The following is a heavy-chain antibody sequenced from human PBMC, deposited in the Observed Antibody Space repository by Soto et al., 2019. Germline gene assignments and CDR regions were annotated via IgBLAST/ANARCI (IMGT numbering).Heavy chain of an antibody. J-gene: IGHJ5*02. CDR3: ANPYPLLLWFGESPRFDP. CDR1: GFTFSSYA. CDR2: ISGSGGST. Sequence: PGGSLRLSCAASGFTFSSYAMSWVRQAPGKGLEWVSAISGSGGSTYYADSVKGRFTISRDNSKNTLYLQMNSLRAEDTAVYYCANPYPLLLWFGESPRFDPWGQGTLVTVSS. V-gene: IGHV3-23*01. D-gene: IGHD3-10*01.